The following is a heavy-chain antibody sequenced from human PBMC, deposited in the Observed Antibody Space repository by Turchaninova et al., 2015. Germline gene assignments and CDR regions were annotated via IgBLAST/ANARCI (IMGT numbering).Heavy chain of an antibody. CDR2: RNPNSVNT. Sequence: QVQLVQSGAEVKKPGASVKVSCKASGYTLTSFAVNWVRQATGQGLGWGGWRNPNSVNTGYSQKVPGRGTITRNTSISTAYMELGSRRSDDTAVYYCARSPAWGSGNYLYYFDYWGQGTLVTVSS. V-gene: IGHV1-8*03. D-gene: IGHD3-10*01. CDR1: GYTLTSFA. CDR3: ARSPAWGSGNYLYYFDY. J-gene: IGHJ4*02.